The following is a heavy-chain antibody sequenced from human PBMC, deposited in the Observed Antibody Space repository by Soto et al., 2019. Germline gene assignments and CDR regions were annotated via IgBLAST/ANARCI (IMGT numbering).Heavy chain of an antibody. V-gene: IGHV3-23*01. J-gene: IGHJ5*02. D-gene: IGHD3-3*02. CDR1: GFTFSKNG. Sequence: RGSLRLSCAASGFTFSKNGMTWVRQAPGKGLEWVSSINENGRNTHYADSVKGRFIISRDNSKSMVYLDLNSLRAEDTAIYYCAKHLWDGGATRGPTTDPWGQRVLVTGS. CDR2: INENGRNT. CDR3: AKHLWDGGATRGPTTDP.